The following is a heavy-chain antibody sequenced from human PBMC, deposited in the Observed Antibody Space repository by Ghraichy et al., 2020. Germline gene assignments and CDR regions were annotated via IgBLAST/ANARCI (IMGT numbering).Heavy chain of an antibody. CDR1: GFSFGDYA. V-gene: IGHV3-49*04. J-gene: IGHJ6*02. CDR3: GITTYYYYGMDV. CDR2: IRSKAYGGTI. D-gene: IGHD3-10*01. Sequence: GESLRLSCTASGFSFGDYAMSWVRQAPGKGLEWVGFIRSKAYGGTIEYAASVKGRFTISRDDSKSIAYLQMNSLKTEDTAVYYCGITTYYYYGMDVWGQGTTVTVSS.